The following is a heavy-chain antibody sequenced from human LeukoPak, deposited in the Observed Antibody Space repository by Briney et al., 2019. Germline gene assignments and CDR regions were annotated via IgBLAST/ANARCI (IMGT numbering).Heavy chain of an antibody. D-gene: IGHD2-15*01. V-gene: IGHV3-74*01. CDR3: ATCSGGRCYSKGFDY. CDR2: ISTDGSET. Sequence: TGGSLRLSCAASGFSFSSYWMHCVRQAPGKGLVWVSCISTDGSETRYADSVKGRFTISRDNAKNTLYLQMNSLTAEDTAVYYCATCSGGRCYSKGFDYWGQGTLVTVSS. J-gene: IGHJ4*02. CDR1: GFSFSSYW.